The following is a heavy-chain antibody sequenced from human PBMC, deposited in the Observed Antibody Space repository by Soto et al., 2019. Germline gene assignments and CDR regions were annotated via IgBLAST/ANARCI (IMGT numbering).Heavy chain of an antibody. CDR2: IIPIFSTA. V-gene: IGHV1-69*01. Sequence: QVQLVQSGAEVKKPGSSVKVSCKASGGTFSSYAISWVRQAPGQGLEWMGGIIPIFSTANYAQKFQGRVTLTADEATSTVDMELSIVRSEHTAVYYGARSFLSGTYGGSYSMDVWGQGTTVTVSS. D-gene: IGHD1-26*01. CDR1: GGTFSSYA. CDR3: ARSFLSGTYGGSYSMDV. J-gene: IGHJ6*02.